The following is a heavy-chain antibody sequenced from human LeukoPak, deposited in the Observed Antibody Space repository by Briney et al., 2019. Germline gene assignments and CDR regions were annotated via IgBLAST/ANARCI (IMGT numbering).Heavy chain of an antibody. V-gene: IGHV3-30*02. D-gene: IGHD2-21*01. CDR3: APRVVVIAAPFDY. CDR2: IRYDGSNK. CDR1: GFTFSSYG. J-gene: IGHJ4*02. Sequence: GGSLRLSCAASGFTFSSYGMHWVRQAPGQGLEWVAFIRYDGSNKSYSDSVRGRFTISRDNSKNTLYLQMNSLRVEDAAVYYCAPRVVVIAAPFDYWGQGTLVTVSS.